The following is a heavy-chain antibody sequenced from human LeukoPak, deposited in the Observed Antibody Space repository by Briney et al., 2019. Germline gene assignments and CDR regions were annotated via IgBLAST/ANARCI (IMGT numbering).Heavy chain of an antibody. CDR3: AGDMTTITNFDY. D-gene: IGHD4-11*01. Sequence: PGGSLRLSCAASGFTFRSNAMSWVRQAPGMGLEWVASIGGTGDNTFYAESVKGRFTISRDNSKNTLFLQMNSLRAEDTAVYYCAGDMTTITNFDYWGQGTLATVSS. J-gene: IGHJ4*02. CDR2: IGGTGDNT. CDR1: GFTFRSNA. V-gene: IGHV3-23*01.